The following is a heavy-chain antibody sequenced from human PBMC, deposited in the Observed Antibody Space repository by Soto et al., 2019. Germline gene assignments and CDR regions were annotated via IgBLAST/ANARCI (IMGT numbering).Heavy chain of an antibody. CDR3: ASGSGDGAFDI. Sequence: QVQLVQSGAEVKKPGSSVKVSCKASGGTFSSYTISWVRQAPGQGLEWMGRIIPILGIANYAQKFQGRVTITADKSTSTAYMALSSLRSEDTDVYYCASGSGDGAFDIWGQGTMVTVSS. V-gene: IGHV1-69*02. D-gene: IGHD4-17*01. CDR2: IIPILGIA. CDR1: GGTFSSYT. J-gene: IGHJ3*02.